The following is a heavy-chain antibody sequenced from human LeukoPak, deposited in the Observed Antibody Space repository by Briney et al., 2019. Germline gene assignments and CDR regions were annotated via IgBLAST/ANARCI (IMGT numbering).Heavy chain of an antibody. V-gene: IGHV1-2*02. Sequence: ASVKVSCKASGYTFTDYYMHWVRQAPGQGLEWMGWINPNSRGTDSAQKFQGRVTMTRDTSISTAYMELSRLRSDDTAVYYCARDGSYYGSGSYSHIDYWGQGTLVTVSS. J-gene: IGHJ4*02. CDR3: ARDGSYYGSGSYSHIDY. D-gene: IGHD3-10*01. CDR1: GYTFTDYY. CDR2: INPNSRGT.